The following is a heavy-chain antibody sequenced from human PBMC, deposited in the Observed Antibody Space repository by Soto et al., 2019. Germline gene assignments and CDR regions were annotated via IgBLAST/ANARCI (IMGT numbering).Heavy chain of an antibody. V-gene: IGHV3-7*01. CDR2: IKQDGSEK. J-gene: IGHJ3*02. CDR1: GSTFSSYW. CDR3: ARIFFGSLDAFDI. D-gene: IGHD3-3*01. Sequence: GGSLRLSCATSGSTFSSYWMSWVRQAPGKGLEWVANIKQDGSEKYYVDSVKGRFTISRDNAKNSLYLQMNSLRAEDTAVYYCARIFFGSLDAFDIWGQGTMVTVSS.